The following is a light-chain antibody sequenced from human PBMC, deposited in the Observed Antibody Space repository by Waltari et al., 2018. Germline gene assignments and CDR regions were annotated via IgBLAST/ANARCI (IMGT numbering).Light chain of an antibody. CDR3: QQYNNWPPLT. CDR2: GAS. Sequence: EILMTQSPATLSVSPGDRATLSCRASQSVSSDLDWYQQKPGQPPRLLIYGASTRATGVPDRISGSGSGTDFTLTISSLQSEDFAIYYCQQYNNWPPLTFGGGTKVEIK. V-gene: IGKV3-15*01. CDR1: QSVSSD. J-gene: IGKJ4*01.